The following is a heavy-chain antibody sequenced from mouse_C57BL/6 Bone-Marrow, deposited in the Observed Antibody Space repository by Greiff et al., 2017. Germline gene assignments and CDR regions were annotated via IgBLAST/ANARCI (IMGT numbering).Heavy chain of an antibody. CDR1: GFYIKTTY. CDR2: IDPANGNT. J-gene: IGHJ2*01. V-gene: IGHV14-3*01. CDR3: ARGSSSLFGG. Sequence: QLQQSVAELVRPGASVKLSCTASGFYIKTTYMHWVKQRPEQGLEWIGRIDPANGNTTYAPKFQGQATITADTSSNTAYLQLSSLTSEDTAIYYGARGSSSLFGGWGQGTTLTVSS. D-gene: IGHD1-1*01.